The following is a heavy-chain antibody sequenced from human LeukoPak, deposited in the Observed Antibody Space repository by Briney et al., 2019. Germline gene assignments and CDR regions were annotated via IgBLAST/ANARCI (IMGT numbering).Heavy chain of an antibody. CDR1: GXTFSAYA. CDR3: ARDGSYCSSTSCYADYYYYGMDV. J-gene: IGHJ6*02. CDR2: IGSDNKP. V-gene: IGHV3-23*01. Sequence: GGSLRLSCEASGXTFSAYAMTWVRQAPGQGLEWVSSIGSDNKPHYSESVKGRFAISRDNSKNTLYLQMNSLRAEDTAVYYCARDGSYCSSTSCYADYYYYGMDVWGQGTTVTVSS. D-gene: IGHD2-2*01.